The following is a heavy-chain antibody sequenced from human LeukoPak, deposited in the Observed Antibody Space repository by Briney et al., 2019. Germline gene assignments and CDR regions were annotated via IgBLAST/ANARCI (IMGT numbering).Heavy chain of an antibody. CDR2: INHSGST. J-gene: IGHJ6*02. D-gene: IGHD4-17*01. Sequence: SETLSPTCAVYGGPLSGYYWSWIRQPPGKGLEWIGEINHSGSTNYNPTLRSRVTISVDTSKNQFSLKLSSVTAADTAVYYCARMRYFYGVRRTAGMDVWGQGTTVTVSS. CDR3: ARMRYFYGVRRTAGMDV. V-gene: IGHV4-34*01. CDR1: GGPLSGYY.